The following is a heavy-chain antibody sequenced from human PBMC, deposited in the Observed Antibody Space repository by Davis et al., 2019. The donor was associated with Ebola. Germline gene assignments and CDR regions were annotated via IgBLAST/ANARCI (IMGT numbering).Heavy chain of an antibody. D-gene: IGHD6-13*01. J-gene: IGHJ3*02. V-gene: IGHV3-21*01. CDR2: ISGGSSYI. CDR3: ASPMPAPGTPENGFDI. CDR1: GFTFTDYT. Sequence: PGGSLRLSCAASGFTFTDYTMNWVRQAPGMGLEWVASISGGSSYIYYADSVKGRFTISRDNYKDTLYLQMTSLRAGDTALYYCASPMPAPGTPENGFDIWGQGTMVTVSS.